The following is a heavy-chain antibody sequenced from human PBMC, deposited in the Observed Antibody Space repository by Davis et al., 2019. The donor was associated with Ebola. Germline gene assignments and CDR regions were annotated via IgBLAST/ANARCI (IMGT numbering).Heavy chain of an antibody. CDR3: ARDHGRGWSDY. CDR1: GYTFTSYY. D-gene: IGHD6-19*01. V-gene: IGHV1-46*01. CDR2: INPSGGST. Sequence: AASVKVSCKASGYTFTSYYMHWVRQAPGQGLEWMGIINPSGGSTSYAQKFQGRVTITADESTSTAYMELRSLRSDDTAVYYCARDHGRGWSDYWGQGTLVTVSS. J-gene: IGHJ4*02.